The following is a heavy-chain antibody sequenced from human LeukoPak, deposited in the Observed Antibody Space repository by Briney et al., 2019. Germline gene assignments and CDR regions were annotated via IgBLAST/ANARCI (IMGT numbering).Heavy chain of an antibody. CDR2: ITSTSSTV. V-gene: IGHV3-48*02. D-gene: IGHD5-24*01. J-gene: IGHJ4*02. Sequence: GGSLRLSCAASGFTFSSYSMTWVRQAPGKGLEWVSYITSTSSTVYYADSVKGRFTVSRDNAKNSQYLQMNSLRDENTAMFYCARVGDGYSVNYFDYWGQGTLVTVSS. CDR1: GFTFSSYS. CDR3: ARVGDGYSVNYFDY.